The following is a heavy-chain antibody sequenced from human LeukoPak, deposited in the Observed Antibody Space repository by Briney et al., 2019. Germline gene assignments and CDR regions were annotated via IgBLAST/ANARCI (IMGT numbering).Heavy chain of an antibody. Sequence: NTGGSLRLSCAASGFTFSFYSMNWVRQAPGKGLEWVSSMSVSSGLIYYADSVKGRFTVSRDNAKNSLYLQMNSLRAEDTAVYYCAREFGGGASGAGYWGQGTLVTVSS. CDR3: AREFGGGASGAGY. CDR2: MSVSSGLI. J-gene: IGHJ4*02. CDR1: GFTFSFYS. V-gene: IGHV3-21*01. D-gene: IGHD3-10*01.